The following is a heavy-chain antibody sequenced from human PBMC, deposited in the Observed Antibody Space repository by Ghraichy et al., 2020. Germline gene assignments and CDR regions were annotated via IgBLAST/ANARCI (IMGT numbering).Heavy chain of an antibody. D-gene: IGHD2/OR15-2a*01. CDR3: VKPLSKYCYDGRGHYGNFDY. CDR2: ISNDGYTT. V-gene: IGHV3-23*01. CDR1: GFTFNNYA. J-gene: IGHJ4*02. Sequence: GGSLRLSCAASGFTFNNYAMNWVGQAPGKGLEWASIISNDGYTTHYADSVKGRFTVYRDNSINTLYLQMSSLRTEDTAVYYCVKPLSKYCYDGRGHYGNFDYWGPGSLVTVSS.